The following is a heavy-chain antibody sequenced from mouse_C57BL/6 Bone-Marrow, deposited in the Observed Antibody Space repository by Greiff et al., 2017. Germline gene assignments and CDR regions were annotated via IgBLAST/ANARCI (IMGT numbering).Heavy chain of an antibody. Sequence: EVHLVESGEGLVKPGGSLKLSCAASGFTFSSYAMSWVRQTPEKRLEWVAYISSGGDYIYYADTVKGRFTISRDNARNTLYLQMSSLKSEYTAMYYCTRNCYDYDGAYYFDYWGQGTTLTVSA. J-gene: IGHJ2*01. CDR3: TRNCYDYDGAYYFDY. CDR1: GFTFSSYA. V-gene: IGHV5-9-1*02. D-gene: IGHD2-4*01. CDR2: ISSGGDYI.